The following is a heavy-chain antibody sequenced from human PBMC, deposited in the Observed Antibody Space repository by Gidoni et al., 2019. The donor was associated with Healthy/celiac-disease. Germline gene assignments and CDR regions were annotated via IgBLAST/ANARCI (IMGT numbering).Heavy chain of an antibody. CDR3: AKTLEMTTVVTPPDY. J-gene: IGHJ4*02. CDR1: GVTFRSYG. V-gene: IGHV3-30*18. D-gene: IGHD4-17*01. CDR2: ISDDGSNK. Sequence: QVQLVESGGGVVQPGRSLRPSCDASGVTFRSYGMPWVRQAPGKGLEGVAVISDDGSNKYYADSVKGRFTISRDNSKNTLYLQMNSLRAEDTAVYYCAKTLEMTTVVTPPDYWGQGTLVTVSS.